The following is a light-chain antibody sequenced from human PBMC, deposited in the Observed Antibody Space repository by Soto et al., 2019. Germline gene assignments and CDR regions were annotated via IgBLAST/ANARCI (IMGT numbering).Light chain of an antibody. CDR3: QHYNSYPWT. CDR1: QSISGW. V-gene: IGKV1-5*01. CDR2: DAS. J-gene: IGKJ1*01. Sequence: DIQMTQSPSTLSASVGDRVTITCRASQSISGWLALYQQKPGKAPDLLIYDASNLESGGPSRFSGSGSGTEFTSTLRELQADGFSIYCWQHYNSYPWTFGQGTKVEIK.